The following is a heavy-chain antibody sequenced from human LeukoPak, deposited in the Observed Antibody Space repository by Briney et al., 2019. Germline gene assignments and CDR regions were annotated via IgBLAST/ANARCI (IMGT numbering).Heavy chain of an antibody. Sequence: ASVKVSCKASGTSFKSYGFHCVRQAPGQGLEWIGRTVPIYDAPIYAQKFHGRVTITADTSTTTVYMELSSLRSEDTAIFYCATSTDYYDASGFYYWGQGTLVSVSS. J-gene: IGHJ4*02. D-gene: IGHD3-9*01. CDR3: ATSTDYYDASGFYY. CDR1: GTSFKSYG. CDR2: TVPIYDAP. V-gene: IGHV1-69*06.